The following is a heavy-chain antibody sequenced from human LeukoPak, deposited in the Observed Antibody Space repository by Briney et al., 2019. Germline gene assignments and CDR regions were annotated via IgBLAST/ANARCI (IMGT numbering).Heavy chain of an antibody. CDR1: GFTFSSYA. CDR2: ISSNGGST. D-gene: IGHD3-22*01. V-gene: IGHV3-64*01. J-gene: IGHJ4*02. Sequence: GGSLRLSRAASGFTFSSYAMHWVRQAPGKGLEYVSAISSNGGSTYYANSVKGRFTISRDNSKNTLYLQMGSLRAEDMAVYYCARGMYYYDSSGYFWSAAYFDYWGQGILVTVSS. CDR3: ARGMYYYDSSGYFWSAAYFDY.